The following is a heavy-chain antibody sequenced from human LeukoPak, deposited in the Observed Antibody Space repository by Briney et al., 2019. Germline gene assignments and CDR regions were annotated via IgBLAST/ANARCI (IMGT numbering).Heavy chain of an antibody. V-gene: IGHV4-59*12. CDR2: IYYSGST. D-gene: IGHD6-13*01. Sequence: PSETLSLTCTVSGGSISSYYWSWIRQPPGKGLEWIGYIYYSGSTNYNPSLKSRVTISVDTSKNQFSLKLSSVTAADTAVYYCARGPDGIAAAGIDYWGQGTLVTVSS. CDR3: ARGPDGIAAAGIDY. J-gene: IGHJ4*02. CDR1: GGSISSYY.